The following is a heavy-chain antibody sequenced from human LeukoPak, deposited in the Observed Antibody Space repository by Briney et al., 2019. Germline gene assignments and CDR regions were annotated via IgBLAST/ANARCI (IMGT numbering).Heavy chain of an antibody. CDR1: GFSFSTYY. CDR2: ISSSSTYI. Sequence: GGSLRLSCAASGFSFSTYYVNWVRQALGKGLEWVSCISSSSTYIYYADSVRSRFAISRDNAKNSLYLQMNSLRAEDTAVYYCARENHGSFDYWGQGSLVTVSS. V-gene: IGHV3-21*01. D-gene: IGHD1-14*01. J-gene: IGHJ4*02. CDR3: ARENHGSFDY.